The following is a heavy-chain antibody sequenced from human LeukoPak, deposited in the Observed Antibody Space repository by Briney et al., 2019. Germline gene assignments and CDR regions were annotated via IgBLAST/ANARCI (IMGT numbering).Heavy chain of an antibody. V-gene: IGHV4-39*01. CDR2: IYYSGNT. Sequence: PSGTLSLTCAVSGGSISSSNWWTWVRQPPGKGLEWIGSIYYSGNTYYNASLKSQVSISIDTSKNQFSLRLTSVTAADTAVYYCARQTGSGLFILPGGQGTLVTVSS. D-gene: IGHD3/OR15-3a*01. CDR1: GGSISSSNW. J-gene: IGHJ4*02. CDR3: ARQTGSGLFILP.